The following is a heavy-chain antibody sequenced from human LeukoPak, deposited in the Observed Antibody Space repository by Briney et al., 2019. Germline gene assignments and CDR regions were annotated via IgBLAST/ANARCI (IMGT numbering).Heavy chain of an antibody. J-gene: IGHJ4*02. Sequence: GGSLRLSCAASGFTFSTYGMHWVRQAPGKGLEWVAFISYDGSNKYYRDSVKGRFTISRDNSKNTLYLQMNSLRAEDTALYYCAKENILTFGGVIDPGYDSWGQGTLVTVSS. CDR1: GFTFSTYG. CDR2: ISYDGSNK. D-gene: IGHD3-16*02. CDR3: AKENILTFGGVIDPGYDS. V-gene: IGHV3-30*02.